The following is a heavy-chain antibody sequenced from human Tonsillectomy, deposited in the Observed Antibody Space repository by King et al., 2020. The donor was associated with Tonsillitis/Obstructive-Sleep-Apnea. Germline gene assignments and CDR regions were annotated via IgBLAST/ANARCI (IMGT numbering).Heavy chain of an antibody. CDR3: ARELSGGSFDY. D-gene: IGHD2-15*01. J-gene: IGHJ4*02. CDR2: ITPSGGAI. Sequence: VQLVESGPEVKKPGASVKVACNAAGYTFTNYHIHWVRQAPGQGLEWMGIITPSGGAIAYAQRFQGRVTMTKDTSTSTVYMELSSLRSEDTAVYYCARELSGGSFDYWGQGTLVTVSS. CDR1: GYTFTNYH. V-gene: IGHV1-46*01.